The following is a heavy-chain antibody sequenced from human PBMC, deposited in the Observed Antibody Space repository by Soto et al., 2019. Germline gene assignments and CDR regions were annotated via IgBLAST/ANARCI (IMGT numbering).Heavy chain of an antibody. CDR2: ISGSGGST. V-gene: IGHV3-23*01. D-gene: IGHD6-25*01. Sequence: GGSLRLSCAASGFTFSSYAMSWVRQAPGKGLEWVSAISGSGGSTYYADSGKGRFTISRDNSKNTLYLQMNSLRADDTAVYYCAKGTKAGIAARGPRDDYYYGMDVWGQGTTVTVSS. CDR1: GFTFSSYA. J-gene: IGHJ6*02. CDR3: AKGTKAGIAARGPRDDYYYGMDV.